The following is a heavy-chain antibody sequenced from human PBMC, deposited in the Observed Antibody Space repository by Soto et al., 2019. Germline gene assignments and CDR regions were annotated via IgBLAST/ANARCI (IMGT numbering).Heavy chain of an antibody. CDR2: KYHSGST. CDR3: TRVDLNLIPASRVRHYYSMDV. D-gene: IGHD2-2*01. CDR1: GGSISGNNW. J-gene: IGHJ6*02. V-gene: IGHV4-4*02. Sequence: SETLALTCVVSGGSISGNNWRSWVRQPQGKGLEWNGEKYHSGSTKYNQSPKSRTAMTVDKSENEFSLKMRTVATKETADHYCTRVDLNLIPASRVRHYYSMDVLCHGTTVTVSS.